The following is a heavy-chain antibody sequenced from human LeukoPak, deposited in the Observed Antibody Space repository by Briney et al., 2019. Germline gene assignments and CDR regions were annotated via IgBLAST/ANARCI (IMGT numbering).Heavy chain of an antibody. CDR1: GFTFSDYY. V-gene: IGHV3-11*01. D-gene: IGHD5-18*01. J-gene: IGHJ4*02. Sequence: PGGSLRLSCAASGFTFSDYYMSWIRQAPGKGLEWVSYISSSGSTIYYADSVKGRFTISRDNAKNSLYLQMNSLRAEDTAVYYCARDSDVDTAMVTFDYWGQGTLVTVSS. CDR2: ISSSGSTI. CDR3: ARDSDVDTAMVTFDY.